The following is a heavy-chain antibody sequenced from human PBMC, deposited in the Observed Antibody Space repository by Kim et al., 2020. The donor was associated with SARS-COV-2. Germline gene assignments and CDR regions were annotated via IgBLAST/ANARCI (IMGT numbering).Heavy chain of an antibody. CDR2: ISYDGSNK. J-gene: IGHJ3*02. V-gene: IGHV3-30*04. D-gene: IGHD1-26*01. CDR3: ARDYFVGWQTWAFDI. CDR1: GFTFSSYA. Sequence: GGSLRLSCAASGFTFSSYAMHWVRQAPGKGLEWVAVISYDGSNKYYADSVKGRFTISRDNSKNTLYLQMNSLRAEDTAVYYCARDYFVGWQTWAFDIWGQGTMVTVSS.